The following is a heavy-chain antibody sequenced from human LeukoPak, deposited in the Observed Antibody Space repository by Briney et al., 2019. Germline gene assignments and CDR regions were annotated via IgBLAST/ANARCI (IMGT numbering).Heavy chain of an antibody. Sequence: GESLKISCKGSGYSFTSYWIGWVRQMPGKGLEWMGIIYPGDSDTRYSPSFQGQVTISADKSISTAYLQWSSLKASDTAMYNCARQKGYYGSGSYGPSDLFLFDLWGRGTLVTVSS. D-gene: IGHD3-10*01. J-gene: IGHJ2*01. CDR1: GYSFTSYW. CDR3: ARQKGYYGSGSYGPSDLFLFDL. V-gene: IGHV5-51*01. CDR2: IYPGDSDT.